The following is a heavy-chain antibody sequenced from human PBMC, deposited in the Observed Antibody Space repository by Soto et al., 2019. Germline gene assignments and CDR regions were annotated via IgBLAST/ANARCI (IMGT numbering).Heavy chain of an antibody. D-gene: IGHD3-10*01. Sequence: EVQLVETGGGLIQPGGSLRLSCAASGFTVSSNYMSWVRQAPGKGLEWVSVIYSGGSTYYADSVKGRFTISRDNSKNTLYLHMNSLRAEDTAVYYCARVWLSYYYGSGRTGMDVWGQGTTVTVSS. CDR3: ARVWLSYYYGSGRTGMDV. V-gene: IGHV3-53*02. CDR2: IYSGGST. J-gene: IGHJ6*02. CDR1: GFTVSSNY.